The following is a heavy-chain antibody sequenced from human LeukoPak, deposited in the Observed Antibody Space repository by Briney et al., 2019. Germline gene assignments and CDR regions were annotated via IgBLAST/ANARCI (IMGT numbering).Heavy chain of an antibody. CDR1: GGSISSGAYY. J-gene: IGHJ2*01. V-gene: IGHV4-30-4*01. Sequence: SETLYLTCTVSGGSISSGAYYWSWIRQPPGKDLVWFGYICYSRTTYYNTFLKRRVTITGNTSKNQYSLKLSSVTDADTAVYYCARETTLYQLLRYCYFDLWGRGTLVTVYS. CDR2: ICYSRTT. D-gene: IGHD2-2*01. CDR3: ARETTLYQLLRYCYFDL.